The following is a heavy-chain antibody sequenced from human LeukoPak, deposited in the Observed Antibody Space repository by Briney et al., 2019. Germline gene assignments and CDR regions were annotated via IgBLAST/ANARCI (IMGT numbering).Heavy chain of an antibody. D-gene: IGHD4-11*01. V-gene: IGHV4-61*01. CDR2: IYYSGST. CDR1: GGSISSSSYY. CDR3: ARVPDSNYPYYFDY. Sequence: SETLSLTCTVSGGSISSSSYYWSWIRQPPGKGLEWIGYIYYSGSTNHNPSLKSRVTISVDTSKNQFSLKLSSLTAADTAVYYCARVPDSNYPYYFDYWGQGTLVTVSS. J-gene: IGHJ4*02.